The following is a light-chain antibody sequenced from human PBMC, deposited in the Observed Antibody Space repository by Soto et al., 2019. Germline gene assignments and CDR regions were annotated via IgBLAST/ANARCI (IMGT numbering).Light chain of an antibody. Sequence: EIVLTQSPGTLSLSPGERATLSCMASQRVSGSYLAWYQQKPGQAPRLLIYGASSRATGIPDRFSGSRYGTDFTLTISRLEPEYFGVYFCQEYGSSLFTFGPGTKVDIK. CDR2: GAS. V-gene: IGKV3-20*01. CDR3: QEYGSSLFT. J-gene: IGKJ3*01. CDR1: QRVSGSY.